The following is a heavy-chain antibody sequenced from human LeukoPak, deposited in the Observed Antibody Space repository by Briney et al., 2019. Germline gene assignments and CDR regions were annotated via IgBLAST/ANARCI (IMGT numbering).Heavy chain of an antibody. Sequence: QAGGSLRLSCAASGFAFSGYGMHWVRQAPGKGLEWVAVISWDGSDKYYADSVKGRFTRSRDNSKNTLYLQMNSLTTEDTAVYYCARDGGSYHFDYWGQGTLVTVSS. CDR2: ISWDGSDK. D-gene: IGHD2-15*01. CDR3: ARDGGSYHFDY. V-gene: IGHV3-30*03. CDR1: GFAFSGYG. J-gene: IGHJ4*02.